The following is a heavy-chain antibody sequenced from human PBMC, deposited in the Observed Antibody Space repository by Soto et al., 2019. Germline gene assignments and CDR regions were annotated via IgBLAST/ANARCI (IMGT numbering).Heavy chain of an antibody. CDR3: ARRLERSGPYYLDS. J-gene: IGHJ4*02. D-gene: IGHD3-16*01. CDR1: GYTFATYD. Sequence: QVQLVQSGAEVKKPGVSVKVACKASGYTFATYDFAWVRQATGQGLEWMGWMNPYTGNTGYAQAFRVRLTMTRNTSITTAYMELSSLTSEDTAVYFCARRLERSGPYYLDSWGQGTLVTVSS. V-gene: IGHV1-8*01. CDR2: MNPYTGNT.